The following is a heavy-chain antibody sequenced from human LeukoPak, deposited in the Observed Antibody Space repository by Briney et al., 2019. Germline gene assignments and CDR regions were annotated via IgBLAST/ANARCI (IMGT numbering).Heavy chain of an antibody. D-gene: IGHD1-26*01. J-gene: IGHJ3*01. CDR1: GFTFSSHW. V-gene: IGHV3-7*03. CDR3: VRDPGGGAYDL. CDR2: INQDGGSI. Sequence: GGSLRLSCAASGFTFSSHWLNWVRRAPGEGLDWVAIINQDGGSIGYGDSVKGRFTISRDNAKNSLYLQMNSLRVDDTAVYYCVRDPGGGAYDLWGQGTMVTVSS.